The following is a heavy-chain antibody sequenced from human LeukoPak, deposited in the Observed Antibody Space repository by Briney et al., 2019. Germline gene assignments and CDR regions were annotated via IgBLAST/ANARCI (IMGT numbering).Heavy chain of an antibody. D-gene: IGHD3-22*01. Sequence: SVKVSCKASGGTFSSYAISWVRQAPGQGLEWMGRIIPIFGTANYAQKFQGRVTITTDESTSTAYMELSSLRSEDTAVYYCAIEAQEYYYDSSGYPHWGQGTLVTVSS. CDR1: GGTFSSYA. J-gene: IGHJ4*02. V-gene: IGHV1-69*05. CDR3: AIEAQEYYYDSSGYPH. CDR2: IIPIFGTA.